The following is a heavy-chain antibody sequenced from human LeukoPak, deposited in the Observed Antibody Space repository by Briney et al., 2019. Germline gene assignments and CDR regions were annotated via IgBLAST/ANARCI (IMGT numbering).Heavy chain of an antibody. CDR3: ARQSADYYDSSGYYDY. V-gene: IGHV5-51*01. CDR1: GYSFTSYW. Sequence: GECLKISCKGSGYSFTSYWIGRVRPMTGKGLGWMGMIYPGDTGTRYSPSFQGQGNISADKSMSSAYLQCSSLKASDTAMYYCARQSADYYDSSGYYDYWGQGTLVTVSS. CDR2: IYPGDTGT. D-gene: IGHD3-22*01. J-gene: IGHJ4*02.